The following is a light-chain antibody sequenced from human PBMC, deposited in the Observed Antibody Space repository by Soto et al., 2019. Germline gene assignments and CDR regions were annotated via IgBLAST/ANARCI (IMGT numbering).Light chain of an antibody. CDR3: QQYYSTPLT. Sequence: DIVMIQSSDSLAVSLGERATINCKFSQSVLYSSNNKNYLAWYQQKPGQPPNLLIYWASTRKSGVPDRFSGSGSGTDFTLTISSLQDEDVAVYYCQQYYSTPLTFGQGTKVDIK. CDR2: WAS. CDR1: QSVLYSSNNKNY. J-gene: IGKJ1*01. V-gene: IGKV4-1*01.